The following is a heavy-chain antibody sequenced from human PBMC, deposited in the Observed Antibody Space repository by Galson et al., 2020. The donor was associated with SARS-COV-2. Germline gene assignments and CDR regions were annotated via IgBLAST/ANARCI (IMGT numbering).Heavy chain of an antibody. CDR3: ARESPSISSSWYNSYFDY. V-gene: IGHV3-33*01. CDR1: GFTFSSYG. D-gene: IGHD6-13*01. Sequence: TGGSLRLSCAASGFTFSSYGMHWVRQAPGKGLEWVAVIWYDGSNKYYADSVKGRFTISRDNSKNTLYLQMNSLRAEDTAVYYCARESPSISSSWYNSYFDYWGQGTLVTVSS. CDR2: IWYDGSNK. J-gene: IGHJ4*02.